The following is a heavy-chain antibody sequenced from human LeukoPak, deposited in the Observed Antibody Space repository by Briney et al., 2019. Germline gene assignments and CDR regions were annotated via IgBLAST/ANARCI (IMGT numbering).Heavy chain of an antibody. J-gene: IGHJ4*02. CDR1: GYIFPSCW. V-gene: IGHV5-51*01. CDR3: VLTDPSNWTPKFEY. D-gene: IGHD3/OR15-3a*01. CDR2: IYPGDSDT. Sequence: GESLKISCKGSGYIFPSCWIAWVRQMPGKGLEWMGIIYPGDSDTTYSPSFQGQVTISADKSINTAYLQWSSLKASDTAMYYCVLTDPSNWTPKFEYWGQGTLVTVSS.